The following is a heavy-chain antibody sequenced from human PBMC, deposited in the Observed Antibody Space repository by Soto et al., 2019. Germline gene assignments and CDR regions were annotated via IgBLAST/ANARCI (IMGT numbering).Heavy chain of an antibody. Sequence: EVQLVESGGGLVQPGGSLRLSCEASGFTFRNYDMHCVRQGTGKGLEWVSGISAAGDPDYADSVEGRFTISRENAKNSFFLQMNSLRVGDTAVYYCARTDRDFYGLDVWGQGTTVIVSS. CDR3: ARTDRDFYGLDV. CDR1: GFTFRNYD. V-gene: IGHV3-13*05. J-gene: IGHJ6*02. CDR2: ISAAGDP.